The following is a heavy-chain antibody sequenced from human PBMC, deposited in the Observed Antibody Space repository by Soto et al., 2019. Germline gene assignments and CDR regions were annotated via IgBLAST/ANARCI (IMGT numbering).Heavy chain of an antibody. CDR1: GGTFSNYP. CDR2: IIPIFGTT. D-gene: IGHD2-21*02. J-gene: IGHJ4*02. CDR3: ARGLYCGGGCYSHFDY. Sequence: VQLVQSGAEVNKPGSSVKVSCKASGGTFSNYPFIWVRQAPGQGLDWMGGIIPIFGTTDYGQRFQGRVTITADESTNTAYMELSSLRSDDTAVYYCARGLYCGGGCYSHFDYWGQGTLVTVSS. V-gene: IGHV1-69*01.